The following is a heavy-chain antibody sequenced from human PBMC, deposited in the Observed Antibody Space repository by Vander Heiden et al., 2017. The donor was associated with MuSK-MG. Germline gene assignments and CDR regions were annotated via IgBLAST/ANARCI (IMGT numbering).Heavy chain of an antibody. J-gene: IGHJ5*02. CDR1: GYSISSGYY. CDR3: ARGFETIPRLLRFLEWSTKDLNWFDP. V-gene: IGHV4-38-2*01. CDR2: IYHSGST. D-gene: IGHD3-3*01. Sequence: QVQLQESGPGLVKPSETLSLTCAVSGYSISSGYYWGWLRQPPGKGLEWIGSIYHSGSTYYNPSLKSRVTISVDTSKNQFSLKLSSVTAADTAVYYCARGFETIPRLLRFLEWSTKDLNWFDPWGQGTLVTVSS.